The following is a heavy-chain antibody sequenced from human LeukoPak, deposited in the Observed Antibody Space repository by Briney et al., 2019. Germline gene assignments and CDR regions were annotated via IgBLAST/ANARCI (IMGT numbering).Heavy chain of an antibody. CDR3: VSAGSSGQFDY. D-gene: IGHD6-19*01. V-gene: IGHV4-39*07. CDR2: LYYSGTT. CDR1: GGSISSSSYY. J-gene: IGHJ4*02. Sequence: SETLSLTCTVSGGSISSSSYYWGWIRQAPGKGLEWIGSLYYSGTTYYNSSLKSRVTISVDTSKNQFSLKLSSVTAADTAVYYCVSAGSSGQFDYWGQGTLVTVSS.